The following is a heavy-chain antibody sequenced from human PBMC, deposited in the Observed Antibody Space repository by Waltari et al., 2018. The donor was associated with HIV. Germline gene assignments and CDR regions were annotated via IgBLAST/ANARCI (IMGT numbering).Heavy chain of an antibody. CDR2: ILYDGGIK. D-gene: IGHD1-26*01. V-gene: IGHV3-33*01. Sequence: QEHLVESGGGVVQPGRSMRISCKASGFRSSDYGMPWVRQAPGKGLEWVEVILYDGGIKYYAESVKGLFIVSRDNSKNILYLEMNSLSAEDTGFYYCARGSPGSRFSGSDYDYWGQGTLVTVSS. J-gene: IGHJ4*02. CDR3: ARGSPGSRFSGSDYDY. CDR1: GFRSSDYG.